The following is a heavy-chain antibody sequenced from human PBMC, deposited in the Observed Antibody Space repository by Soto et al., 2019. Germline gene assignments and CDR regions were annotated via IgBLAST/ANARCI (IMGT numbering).Heavy chain of an antibody. CDR2: IIPIFGTA. CDR3: AANARVYSGSPLYYYYYGTDV. D-gene: IGHD6-6*01. V-gene: IGHV1-69*01. Sequence: QVQLVQSGAEVKKPGSSVKVSCKASGGTFSSYAISWVRQAPGQGLEWMGGIIPIFGTANYAQKFQGRVTLIADESTSTAYMELSSLRSEDTAVYYCAANARVYSGSPLYYYYYGTDVWGQGTTVTVSS. CDR1: GGTFSSYA. J-gene: IGHJ6*02.